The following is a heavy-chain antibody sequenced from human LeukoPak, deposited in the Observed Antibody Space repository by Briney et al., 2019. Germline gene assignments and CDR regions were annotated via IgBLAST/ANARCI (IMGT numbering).Heavy chain of an antibody. Sequence: PSETLSLTCTVSGCSISSYYWSWIRQPPGKGLEWIGYIYYSGSTNYNPSLKSRVTISVDTSKNQVSLKLSSVTAADTAVYYCARYLPLNWETNYCDYWGQGTLVTVSS. CDR1: GCSISSYY. CDR3: ARYLPLNWETNYCDY. CDR2: IYYSGST. D-gene: IGHD7-27*01. J-gene: IGHJ4*02. V-gene: IGHV4-59*01.